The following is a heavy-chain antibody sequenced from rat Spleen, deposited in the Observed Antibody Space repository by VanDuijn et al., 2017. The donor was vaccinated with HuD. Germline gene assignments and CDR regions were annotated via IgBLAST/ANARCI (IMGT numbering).Heavy chain of an antibody. CDR2: ISTGGGDT. J-gene: IGHJ2*01. D-gene: IGHD1-10*01. V-gene: IGHV5-25*01. Sequence: VQLVESGGGLVQPGRSLKLSCAASGFIFSDHYVAWVRQAPTKGLEWVATISTGGGDTYYRDSVRGRFTISRENAKNTLYLQMNSLRSEDTATYYCTRGGNYDYDHWGQGVMVTVSS. CDR1: GFIFSDHY. CDR3: TRGGNYDYDH.